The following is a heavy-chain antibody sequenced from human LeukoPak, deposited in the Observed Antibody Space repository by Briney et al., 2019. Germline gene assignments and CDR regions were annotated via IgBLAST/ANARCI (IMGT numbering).Heavy chain of an antibody. CDR3: ASSGGYYWYYFDY. CDR2: IIPIFGTA. V-gene: IGHV1-69*13. Sequence: SVKVSCKASGGTFSSYAISWVRQAPGQGLEWMGGIIPIFGTANYAQKFQGRVTITADESTSTAYMELSSLRSEDTAVYYCASSGGYYWYYFDYWGQGNLVTVSS. J-gene: IGHJ4*02. D-gene: IGHD3-22*01. CDR1: GGTFSSYA.